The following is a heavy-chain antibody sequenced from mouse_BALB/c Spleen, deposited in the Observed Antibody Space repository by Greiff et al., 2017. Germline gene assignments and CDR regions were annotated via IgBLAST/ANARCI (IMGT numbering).Heavy chain of an antibody. J-gene: IGHJ4*01. CDR3: ASLPDYAMDY. Sequence: EVQLQQSGPGLVKPSQSLSLTCTVTGYSITSDYAWNWIRQFPGNKLEWMGYISYSGSTSYNPSLKSRISITRDTSKNQFFLQLNSVTTEDTATYYCASLPDYAMDYWGQGTSVTVSS. CDR2: ISYSGST. V-gene: IGHV3-2*02. CDR1: GYSITSDYA.